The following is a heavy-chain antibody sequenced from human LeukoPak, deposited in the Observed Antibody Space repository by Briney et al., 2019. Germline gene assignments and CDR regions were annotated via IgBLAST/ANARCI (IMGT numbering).Heavy chain of an antibody. Sequence: ASVKVSCKASGYTFTAYYMHWVRQAPGHGLEWMGWINPNSGGTNYAQKFQGRVTMTRDTYISTAYMELSRLRADDTAVYYCARDTQWLVLDYWGQGTLVTVSS. CDR3: ARDTQWLVLDY. J-gene: IGHJ4*02. D-gene: IGHD6-19*01. CDR2: INPNSGGT. V-gene: IGHV1-2*02. CDR1: GYTFTAYY.